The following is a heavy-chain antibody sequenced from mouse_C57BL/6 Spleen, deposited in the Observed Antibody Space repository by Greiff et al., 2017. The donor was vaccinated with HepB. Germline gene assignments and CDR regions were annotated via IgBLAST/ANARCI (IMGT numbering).Heavy chain of an antibody. CDR3: ARRGGNWYFDV. CDR1: GFTFSDYG. V-gene: IGHV5-15*04. CDR2: ISNLAYSI. Sequence: DVMLLESGGGLVQPGGSLKLSCAASGFTFSDYGMAWVRQAPRKGPEWVAFISNLAYSIYYADTVTGRFTISRENAKNPLYLEMSSLRSEDTAMYYCARRGGNWYFDVWGTGTTVTVSS. J-gene: IGHJ1*03.